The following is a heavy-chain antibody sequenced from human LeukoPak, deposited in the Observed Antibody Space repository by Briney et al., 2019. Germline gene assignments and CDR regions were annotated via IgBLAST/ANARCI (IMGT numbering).Heavy chain of an antibody. CDR2: IKGEGSEN. D-gene: IGHD2-15*01. Sequence: GRTLRLFCVASVFPNSNYWVNWVRHAPGKGLEWVANIKGEGSENYYVDSVKGRFTISRDNAKNSLFLQMNSLRAADTAVYYCGCSGCWGQGILVTVSS. CDR1: VFPNSNYW. CDR3: GCSGC. J-gene: IGHJ4*02. V-gene: IGHV3-7*05.